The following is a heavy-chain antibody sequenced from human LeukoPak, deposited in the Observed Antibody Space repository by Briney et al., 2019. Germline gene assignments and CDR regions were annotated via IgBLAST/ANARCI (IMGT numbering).Heavy chain of an antibody. CDR3: ARDRIAVAGPRAFDI. D-gene: IGHD6-19*01. Sequence: TLSLTCTVSGGSISSGGYYWSWIRQHPGKGLEWIGYIYYSGSTYYNPSLKSRVTISVDTSKNQFFLKLCSVTAADTAVYYCARDRIAVAGPRAFDIWGQGTMVTVSS. CDR1: GGSISSGGYY. CDR2: IYYSGST. V-gene: IGHV4-31*03. J-gene: IGHJ3*02.